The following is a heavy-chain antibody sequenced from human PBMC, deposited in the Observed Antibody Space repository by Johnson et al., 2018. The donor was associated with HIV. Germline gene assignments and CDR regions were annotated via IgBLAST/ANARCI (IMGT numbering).Heavy chain of an antibody. CDR1: GFNFGDYA. V-gene: IGHV3-7*01. CDR2: IKQDGSEK. J-gene: IGHJ3*02. Sequence: VQLVESGGGLVQPGRSLRLSCRTSGFNFGDYAMNWVRQAPGKGLEWVANIKQDGSEKYYVDSVKGRFTISRDNAKNSLYLQMNSLRAEDTAVYYCAKGEVGATEVDAFDIWGQGTMVTVSS. CDR3: AKGEVGATEVDAFDI. D-gene: IGHD1-26*01.